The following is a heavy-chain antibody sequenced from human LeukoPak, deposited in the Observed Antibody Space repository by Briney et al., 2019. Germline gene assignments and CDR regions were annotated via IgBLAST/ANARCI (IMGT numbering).Heavy chain of an antibody. CDR1: GFIFSNYW. Sequence: GGFLRLSCAASGFIFSNYWVSWARPPPGKGLEWVANIRPDGSEEYYVDSLKGRFTISRDNARTSLYLQVNSLRAEDTAVYSCARFGITATLDVWGKGTTVTVSS. D-gene: IGHD1/OR15-1a*01. J-gene: IGHJ6*04. CDR2: IRPDGSEE. CDR3: ARFGITATLDV. V-gene: IGHV3-7*01.